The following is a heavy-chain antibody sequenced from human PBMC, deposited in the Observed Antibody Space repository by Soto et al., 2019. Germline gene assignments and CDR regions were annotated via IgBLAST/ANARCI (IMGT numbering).Heavy chain of an antibody. CDR2: IKSKTDGGTT. CDR1: GFTFSNAW. CDR3: TTVPQLLFVDKAFDI. D-gene: IGHD2-2*01. J-gene: IGHJ3*02. V-gene: IGHV3-15*07. Sequence: GGSLRLSCAASGFTFSNAWMNWVRQAPGKGLEWVGRIKSKTDGGTTDYAAPVKGRFTISRDDSKNTLYLQMNSLKTEDTAVYYCTTVPQLLFVDKAFDIWGQGTMVTVSS.